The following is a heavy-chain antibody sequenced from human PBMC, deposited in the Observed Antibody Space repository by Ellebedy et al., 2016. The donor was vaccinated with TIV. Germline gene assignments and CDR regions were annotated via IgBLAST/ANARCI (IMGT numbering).Heavy chain of an antibody. D-gene: IGHD2-8*01. CDR3: ARQPPYCTNGVCYTDYLYYFDY. J-gene: IGHJ4*02. Sequence: MPSETLSLTCTVSGGSISSYYWGWIRQPPGKGLEWIGSIYYSGSTYYNPSLKSRVTISVDTSKNQFSLKLSSVTAADTAVYYCARQPPYCTNGVCYTDYLYYFDYWGQGTLVTVSS. V-gene: IGHV4-39*01. CDR1: GGSISSYY. CDR2: IYYSGST.